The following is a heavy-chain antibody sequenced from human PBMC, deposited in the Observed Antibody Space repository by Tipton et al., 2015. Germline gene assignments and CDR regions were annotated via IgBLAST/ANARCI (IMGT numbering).Heavy chain of an antibody. CDR2: ISHRDGT. D-gene: IGHD3/OR15-3a*01. CDR3: AGPRGMSAIFGLPWDYYFDY. Sequence: LRLSCTVSGGSVSSGTYFWGWIRQTPGKGLEWIGYISHRDGTYYNPSLKSRVTMSVDTSKKQFSLRLNSVTAADTAVYYCAGPRGMSAIFGLPWDYYFDYCGQGILFTVSS. J-gene: IGHJ4*02. V-gene: IGHV4-61*01. CDR1: GGSVSSGTYF.